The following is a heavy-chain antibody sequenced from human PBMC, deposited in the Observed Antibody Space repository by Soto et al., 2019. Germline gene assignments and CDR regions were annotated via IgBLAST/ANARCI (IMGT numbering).Heavy chain of an antibody. D-gene: IGHD3-3*01. Sequence: QVKLVQSGAEVKKPGSSVKVSCKASGGTFSSYAISWVRQAPGQGLEWMGGIIPIFGTANYAQKFQSRVTISAAESTSTAYMELSSLRSEDTAVYYFASFFYPSNPRFDYWGHATLVTVSS. CDR1: GGTFSSYA. CDR2: IIPIFGTA. CDR3: ASFFYPSNPRFDY. V-gene: IGHV1-69*01. J-gene: IGHJ4*01.